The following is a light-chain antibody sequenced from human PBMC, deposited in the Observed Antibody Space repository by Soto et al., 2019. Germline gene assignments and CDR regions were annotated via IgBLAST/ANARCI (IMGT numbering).Light chain of an antibody. CDR1: SSNFGTSS. Sequence: QSVLTQPHSASGTPGQRVTIPCSGTSSNFGTSSVHWFQQHQGTAPILLISTTNNRPSGVAERFFGSKSGASAALAIIVRQSDDEADYYCSAWYDSPNSHIFGAGTKVTVL. V-gene: IGLV1-44*01. J-gene: IGLJ1*01. CDR2: TTN. CDR3: SAWYDSPNSHI.